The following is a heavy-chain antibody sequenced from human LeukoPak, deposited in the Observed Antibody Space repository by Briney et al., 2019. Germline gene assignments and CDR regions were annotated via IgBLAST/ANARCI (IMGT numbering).Heavy chain of an antibody. CDR3: ARRMATVTDAFDL. CDR1: GDSLTSHF. CDR2: VFHSGTT. J-gene: IGHJ3*01. V-gene: IGHV4-59*08. Sequence: PSETLSLTCNVSGDSLTSHFWSWIRQTPGKGLEWIGYVFHSGTTNYSPSLKSRVTISLDTSKKQFYLRLASVTAADTAVSYCARRMATVTDAFDLWGRGTMVSVSS. D-gene: IGHD5-24*01.